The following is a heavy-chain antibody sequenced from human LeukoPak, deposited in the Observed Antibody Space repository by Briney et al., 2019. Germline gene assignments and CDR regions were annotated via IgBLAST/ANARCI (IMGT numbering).Heavy chain of an antibody. Sequence: GGSLRLSCAASGFIFSSFTMNWVRQAPGKGLEWVSSISSSSSYIYSGDSVQGRFTISRDNAKNSLYRQMNSLRAEDTAVYYCARGSRIVGAPPDYWGQGILVTVSS. D-gene: IGHD1-26*01. CDR1: GFIFSSFT. CDR3: ARGSRIVGAPPDY. V-gene: IGHV3-21*01. CDR2: ISSSSSYI. J-gene: IGHJ4*02.